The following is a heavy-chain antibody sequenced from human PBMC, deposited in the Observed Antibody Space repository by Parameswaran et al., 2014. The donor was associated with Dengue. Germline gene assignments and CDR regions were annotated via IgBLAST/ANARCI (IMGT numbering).Heavy chain of an antibody. V-gene: IGHV3-11*01. J-gene: IGHJ6*02. CDR2: ISSSGSTI. CDR3: ARDHTASLGYSSSYYYYYGMDV. D-gene: IGHD6-6*01. Sequence: VRQAPGKGLEWVSYISSSGSTIYYADSVKGRFTISRDNAKNSLYLQMNSLRAEDTAVYYCARDHTASLGYSSSYYYYYGMDVWGQGTTVTVSS.